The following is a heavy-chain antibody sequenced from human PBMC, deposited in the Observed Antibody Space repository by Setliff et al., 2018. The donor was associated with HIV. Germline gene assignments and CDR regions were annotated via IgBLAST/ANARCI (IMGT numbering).Heavy chain of an antibody. Sequence: SETLSLTCTVSGDSATNSRYYWAWIRQPPGKGLEYIGSIHYDERTYYNPSLKSRVTISLDTSKNQFSLNLTSVTAADTAVYYCASRIYYYDSNNFLREEGFDPWGQGTLVTVS. CDR1: GDSATNSRYY. CDR2: IHYDERT. CDR3: ASRIYYYDSNNFLREEGFDP. D-gene: IGHD3-22*01. V-gene: IGHV4-39*01. J-gene: IGHJ5*02.